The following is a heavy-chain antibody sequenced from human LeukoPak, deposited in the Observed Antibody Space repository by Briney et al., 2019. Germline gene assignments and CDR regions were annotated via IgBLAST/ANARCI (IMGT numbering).Heavy chain of an antibody. J-gene: IGHJ4*02. CDR2: IKQDGSEK. V-gene: IGHV3-7*01. CDR1: GFTFSSYW. Sequence: GGSLRLSCAASGFTFSSYWMSWVRQAPGKGLEWVANIKQDGSEKYYVDSVKGRFTISRDNAKNSLYLQMNSLRAEDTAVYYCARDEYHYYDSSGYYPNWGQGTLVTVSS. CDR3: ARDEYHYYDSSGYYPN. D-gene: IGHD3-22*01.